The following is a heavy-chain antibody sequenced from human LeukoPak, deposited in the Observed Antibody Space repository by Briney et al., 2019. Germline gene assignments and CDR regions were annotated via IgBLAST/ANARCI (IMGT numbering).Heavy chain of an antibody. CDR1: GYTCASFA. CDR3: ARDGDDSGYDLDY. J-gene: IGHJ4*02. V-gene: IGHV3-48*01. D-gene: IGHD5-12*01. Sequence: GGSLRLSCAASGYTCASFAMSWVRQTPGEGLEWLSYIGGSSTVIYYADSVKGRFTVSRDKAKNSLYLRMNSLRAEDTAVYYCARDGDDSGYDLDYWGQGTLVTVSS. CDR2: IGGSSTVI.